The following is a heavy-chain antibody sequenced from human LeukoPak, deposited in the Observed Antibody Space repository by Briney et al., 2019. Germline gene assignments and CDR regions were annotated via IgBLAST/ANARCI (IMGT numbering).Heavy chain of an antibody. J-gene: IGHJ4*02. CDR2: IYYSGNT. V-gene: IGHV4-59*08. CDR3: ARLLLTAAGTESDY. CDR1: GVSISSYY. D-gene: IGHD6-13*01. Sequence: SETLSLTCTVSGVSISSYYWSWIRQPPGKGREGIGYIYYSGNTNYNPSLKSRVTISVDTSKNQFYLKVSSVTAAATAVYYCARLLLTAAGTESDYWGQGTLVTVSS.